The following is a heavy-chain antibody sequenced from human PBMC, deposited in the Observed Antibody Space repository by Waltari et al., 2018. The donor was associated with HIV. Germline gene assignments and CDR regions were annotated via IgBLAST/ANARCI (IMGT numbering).Heavy chain of an antibody. CDR3: AKGVFAFGSSWPFDY. V-gene: IGHV3-30*18. D-gene: IGHD6-13*01. CDR1: GFTFSSYG. CDR2: ISYDGSNK. J-gene: IGHJ4*02. Sequence: QVQLVESGGGVVQPGRSLRLSCAASGFTFSSYGMHWVRQAPGKGLEWVAVISYDGSNKYYADSVKGRFTISRDNSKNTLYLQMNSLRAEDTAVYYCAKGVFAFGSSWPFDYWGQGTLVTVSS.